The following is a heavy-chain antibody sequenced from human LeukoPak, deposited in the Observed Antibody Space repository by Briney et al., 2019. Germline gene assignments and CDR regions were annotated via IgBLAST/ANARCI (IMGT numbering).Heavy chain of an antibody. CDR2: VSGSGDVT. D-gene: IGHD3-22*01. J-gene: IGHJ4*02. CDR1: EFTFSSYA. V-gene: IGHV3-23*01. CDR3: AKHYYDSRDYRVFDY. Sequence: GGSLRLSCAASEFTFSSYAMSWVRQAPGKGLEWVSVVSGSGDVTHYADPVKGRFAISRDNSKNTLYLQMNSLRAEDTAVYYCAKHYYDSRDYRVFDYWGQGTLVTVSS.